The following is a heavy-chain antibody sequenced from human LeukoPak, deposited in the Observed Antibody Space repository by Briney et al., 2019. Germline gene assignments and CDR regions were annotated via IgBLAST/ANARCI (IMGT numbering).Heavy chain of an antibody. J-gene: IGHJ4*02. V-gene: IGHV3-7*01. CDR2: INMDGSEK. Sequence: GGSLRLSCAASGFAFGNYWMSWVRQAPGKGPEWVAHINMDGSEKYYVDSVKGRFTISRDNAKNSLYLQMNSLKVEDTAVYYCARDKVTYWGPGTLVTVSS. CDR1: GFAFGNYW. CDR3: ARDKVTY.